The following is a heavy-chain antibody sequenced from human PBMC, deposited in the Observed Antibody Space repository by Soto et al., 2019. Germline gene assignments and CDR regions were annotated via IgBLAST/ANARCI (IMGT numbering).Heavy chain of an antibody. V-gene: IGHV3-23*01. CDR3: SLCDRDHGTDG. D-gene: IGHD2-21*01. J-gene: IGHJ6*01. CDR2: ISTSGGST. Sequence: GGSLRLSCAASGFTFSSYAMSWVRQAPGKGLEWVSSISTSGGSTYYADSVKGRFTISRDNSNNTLYLQMNSLRAEGTAVYYCSLCDRDHGTDGWRLGSTVPASS. CDR1: GFTFSSYA.